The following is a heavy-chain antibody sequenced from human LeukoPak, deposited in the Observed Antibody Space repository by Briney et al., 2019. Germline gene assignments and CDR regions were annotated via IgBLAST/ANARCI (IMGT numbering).Heavy chain of an antibody. CDR3: ARDRSNGDYAFDY. D-gene: IGHD4-17*01. Sequence: PGGSLRLSXAASEFTFGSYDMNWVRQAPGKGLEWVSSISSYSSYIYYADSVKGRFTISRDNAKNSLYLQMNSLRAEDTAVYYYARDRSNGDYAFDYWGQGALVTVSS. CDR1: EFTFGSYD. CDR2: ISSYSSYI. V-gene: IGHV3-21*01. J-gene: IGHJ4*02.